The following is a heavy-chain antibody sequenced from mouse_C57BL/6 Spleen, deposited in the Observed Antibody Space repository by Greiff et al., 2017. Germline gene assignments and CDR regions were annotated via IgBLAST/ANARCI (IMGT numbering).Heavy chain of an antibody. J-gene: IGHJ2*01. Sequence: VQLQQSGAELVRPGASVKLSCTASGFNIKDDYMHWVKQRPEQGLEWIGWIDPENGDTEYASKFQGKATITADTSSNTAYLQLSSLTSEDTAVYYCTTSDYGSSYPSFDYWGQGTTLTVSS. CDR2: IDPENGDT. D-gene: IGHD1-1*01. CDR1: GFNIKDDY. CDR3: TTSDYGSSYPSFDY. V-gene: IGHV14-4*01.